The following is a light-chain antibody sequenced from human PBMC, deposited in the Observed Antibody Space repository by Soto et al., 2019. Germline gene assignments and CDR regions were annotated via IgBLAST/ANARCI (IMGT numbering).Light chain of an antibody. Sequence: QSVLTQPASVSGSPGQSITISCTGASSDVGSYNLVSWYQQHPGKAPKLMIYEVSKRPSGVSNRFSGSKSGSTASLTISGLQAEDEADYYCCSYAGSSIVVFGGGTQLTVL. J-gene: IGLJ2*01. CDR1: SSDVGSYNL. V-gene: IGLV2-23*02. CDR2: EVS. CDR3: CSYAGSSIVV.